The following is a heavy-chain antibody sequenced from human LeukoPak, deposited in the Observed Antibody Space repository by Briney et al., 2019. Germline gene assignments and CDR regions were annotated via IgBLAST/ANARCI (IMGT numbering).Heavy chain of an antibody. D-gene: IGHD3-10*01. V-gene: IGHV4-59*01. CDR3: ARDGYGGVDY. CDR1: IGSISNYY. CDR2: IYHSGST. Sequence: PSDTLSLTCTVSIGSISNYYWNWIRQSPGKGLEWIGSIYHSGSTKYNPSLKSRVTISVDTSKKQFSLKLSSVTAADTAVYYCARDGYGGVDYWGQGTLVTVSS. J-gene: IGHJ4*02.